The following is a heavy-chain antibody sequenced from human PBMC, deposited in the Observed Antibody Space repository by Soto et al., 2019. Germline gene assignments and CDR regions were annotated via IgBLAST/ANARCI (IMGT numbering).Heavy chain of an antibody. CDR3: TRRPAAGGLDV. CDR1: GFRFSDHC. V-gene: IGHV3-72*01. CDR2: IRTRSNGYTT. Sequence: EVQLVESGGGLVQPGGSLRLSCVASGFRFSDHCMDWVRLTPGKGLEWVGRIRTRSNGYTTEYVASVRGRFTISRDASKNSLYLRMNSLKTEDTAVYYCTRRPAAGGLDVWGQGTTVTVSS. D-gene: IGHD6-25*01. J-gene: IGHJ6*02.